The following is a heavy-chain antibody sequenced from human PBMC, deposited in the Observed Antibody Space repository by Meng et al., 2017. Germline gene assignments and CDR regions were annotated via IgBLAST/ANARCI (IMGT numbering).Heavy chain of an antibody. Sequence: SGPGLVNPSGTLPVTCAVSGGSISSSNWWSWVRQSPGKGLEWIGEIYHSGSTNYNPSLKSRVTISVDKPKNQFSLKLSSVTAADTAVYYCARIGDWGSTRYFDYWGQGTLVTVSS. CDR2: IYHSGST. J-gene: IGHJ4*02. D-gene: IGHD7-27*01. CDR3: ARIGDWGSTRYFDY. V-gene: IGHV4-4*02. CDR1: GGSISSSNW.